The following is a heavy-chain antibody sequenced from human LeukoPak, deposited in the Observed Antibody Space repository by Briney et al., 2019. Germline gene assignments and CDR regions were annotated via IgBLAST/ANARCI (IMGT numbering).Heavy chain of an antibody. CDR3: ARDGDSYYDILTGYYRPRLAKNWFDP. CDR2: INPNSGGT. V-gene: IGHV1-2*02. Sequence: ASVKVSCKASGYTFTGYYMHWVRQAPGQGLEWMGWINPNSGGTNYAQKFQGRVTMTRDTSISTAYMELSRLRSDDTAVYYCARDGDSYYDILTGYYRPRLAKNWFDPWGQGTLVTVSS. CDR1: GYTFTGYY. J-gene: IGHJ5*02. D-gene: IGHD3-9*01.